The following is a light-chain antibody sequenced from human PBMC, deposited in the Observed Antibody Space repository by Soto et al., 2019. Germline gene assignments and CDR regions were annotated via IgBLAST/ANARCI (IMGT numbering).Light chain of an antibody. CDR2: GAS. Sequence: ESVLTQSPGTLSLSPGERATLSCRASQNIKSNYLAWYRQNPGQAPRLLIYGASNRAAGVPDRFSGSGSGTEFTLTISSLQSDDFAVYYCQQYDNWPWTLGQGTKVDIK. CDR3: QQYDNWPWT. J-gene: IGKJ1*01. CDR1: QNIKSNY. V-gene: IGKV3D-15*01.